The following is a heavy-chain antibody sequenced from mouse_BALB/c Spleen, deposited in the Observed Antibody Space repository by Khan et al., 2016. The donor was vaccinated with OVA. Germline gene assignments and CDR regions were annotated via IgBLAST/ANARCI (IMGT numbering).Heavy chain of an antibody. CDR2: VNPNNGGT. CDR3: ARWYDCFAY. Sequence: EVQPQESGPDLVKPGASVKISCKASGYSFTLYYMSWVKQCHGKSLEWIGRVNPNNGGTDYKQAFKGKAIFTVDKSSNTAYMELRSLTSEDSAVYYCARWYDCFAYWGQGTLVTVSA. CDR1: GYSFTLYY. V-gene: IGHV1-26*01. D-gene: IGHD2-14*01. J-gene: IGHJ3*01.